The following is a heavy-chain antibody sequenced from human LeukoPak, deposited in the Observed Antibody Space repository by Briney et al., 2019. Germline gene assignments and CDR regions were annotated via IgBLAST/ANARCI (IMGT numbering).Heavy chain of an antibody. J-gene: IGHJ6*03. CDR1: GFTFSSYW. V-gene: IGHV3-7*01. D-gene: IGHD2-2*01. CDR3: ARERYCSSTSCYCAYYYYYYMDV. CDR2: IKQDGSEK. Sequence: GGSLRLSCAACGFTFSSYWMSWVRQAPGKGLEWVANIKQDGSEKYYVDSVKGRFTISRDNAKNSLYLQMNSLRAEDTAVYYCARERYCSSTSCYCAYYYYYYMDVWGKGTTVTVSS.